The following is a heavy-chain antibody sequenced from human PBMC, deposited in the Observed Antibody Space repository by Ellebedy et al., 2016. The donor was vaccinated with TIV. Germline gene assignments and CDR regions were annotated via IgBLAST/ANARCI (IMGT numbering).Heavy chain of an antibody. V-gene: IGHV3-30-3*01. CDR3: ARENTYYYEPFDY. Sequence: GGSLRLSXAASEFTFSSYPMQWVRQAPGKGLEWVALVSYDGSNTYHADSVKGRFIISRDNSNNTLYLQMNSLRPEDTAFYFCARENTYYYEPFDYWGQGTLVTVSS. CDR1: EFTFSSYP. J-gene: IGHJ4*02. D-gene: IGHD3-22*01. CDR2: VSYDGSNT.